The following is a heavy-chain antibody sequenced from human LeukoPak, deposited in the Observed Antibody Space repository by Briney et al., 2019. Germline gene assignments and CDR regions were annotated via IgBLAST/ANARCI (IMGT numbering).Heavy chain of an antibody. CDR3: ARDGRGSSSRAEWFDP. J-gene: IGHJ5*02. Sequence: SETLSLTCTVSGGSISSSSYYWGWIRQPPGKGLEWIGSIYHSGSTYYNPSLKSRVTISVDTSKNQFSLKLSSVTAADTAVYYCARDGRGSSSRAEWFDPWGQGTLVTVSS. V-gene: IGHV4-39*07. CDR1: GGSISSSSYY. CDR2: IYHSGST. D-gene: IGHD6-13*01.